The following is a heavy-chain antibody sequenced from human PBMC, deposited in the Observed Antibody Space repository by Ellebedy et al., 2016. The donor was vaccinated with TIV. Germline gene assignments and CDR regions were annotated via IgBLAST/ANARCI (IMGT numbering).Heavy chain of an antibody. J-gene: IGHJ4*02. CDR2: ISSSGVST. V-gene: IGHV3-23*01. Sequence: GGSLRLSCAASRFTFRNFAMTWVRQAPGKGLEWVSSISSSGVSTDYADSVRGRVTISRDNSKNTLYLQMNSLRADDSAVYYCAKLDSSGYYYGRFDYWGQGTLVTVS. D-gene: IGHD3-22*01. CDR3: AKLDSSGYYYGRFDY. CDR1: RFTFRNFA.